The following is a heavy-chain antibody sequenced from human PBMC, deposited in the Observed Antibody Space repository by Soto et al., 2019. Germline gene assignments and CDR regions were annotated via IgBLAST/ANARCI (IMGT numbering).Heavy chain of an antibody. CDR1: GFTFSSYS. CDR2: ISSSSSTI. CDR3: ARHDYSEAFDI. Sequence: EVQLVESGGGLVQPGGSLRLSCAASGFTFSSYSMNWVRQAPGKGLEWVSYISSSSSTIYYADSVKGRFTISRDNAKNSLYLQMNSLRAEDTAVYYCARHDYSEAFDIWGQGTMVTVSS. D-gene: IGHD4-17*01. J-gene: IGHJ3*02. V-gene: IGHV3-48*01.